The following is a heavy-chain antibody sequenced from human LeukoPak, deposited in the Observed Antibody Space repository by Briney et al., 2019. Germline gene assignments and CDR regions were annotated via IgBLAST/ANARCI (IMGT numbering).Heavy chain of an antibody. J-gene: IGHJ4*02. CDR1: GFTFSSYA. CDR3: VIVRGYFDSSGSDY. D-gene: IGHD3-9*01. Sequence: QSGGSLRLSCAASGFTFSSYAMHWVRQAPGKGLEFVSAITNNGGNTYYADSVKGRFTISRDNSKNTVYLQMSSLRAEDTAVYYCVIVRGYFDSSGSDYWGQGTLVTVSS. V-gene: IGHV3-64D*06. CDR2: ITNNGGNT.